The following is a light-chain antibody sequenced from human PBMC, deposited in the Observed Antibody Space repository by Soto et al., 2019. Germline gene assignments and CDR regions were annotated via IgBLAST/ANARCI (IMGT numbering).Light chain of an antibody. CDR1: NIGSKS. V-gene: IGLV3-21*02. J-gene: IGLJ1*01. CDR3: QVWDPSSDPNYV. CDR2: DDS. Sequence: SYELTQPPSVSVAPGQTARITRGGNNIGSKSVHWYQQKPGQAPVLVVYDDSDRPSGIPERFSGSKSGNTATLTISRVEVGDEADYFCQVWDPSSDPNYVFGTGTKVTVL.